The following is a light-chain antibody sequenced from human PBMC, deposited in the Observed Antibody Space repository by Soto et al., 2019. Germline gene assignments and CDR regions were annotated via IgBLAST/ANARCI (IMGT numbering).Light chain of an antibody. J-gene: IGKJ1*01. Sequence: DIQMTQSPSSLSASVGDRVTITCRASQSISSYLNWYQQKPGKAPKLLMYDASSLESGVQSRFSGSGSGTEFTLTVRSLQPDDFATYYCQQYGTYLWTFGQGTKVDIK. CDR1: QSISSY. V-gene: IGKV1-5*01. CDR2: DAS. CDR3: QQYGTYLWT.